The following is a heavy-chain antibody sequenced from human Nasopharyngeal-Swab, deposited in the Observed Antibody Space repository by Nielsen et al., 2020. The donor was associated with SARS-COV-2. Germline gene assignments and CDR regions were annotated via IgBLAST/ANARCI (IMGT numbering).Heavy chain of an antibody. V-gene: IGHV3-21*01. CDR1: GFTFSSYS. D-gene: IGHD5-18*01. CDR3: ARDRGVDTATFDY. Sequence: ETLSLTCAASGFTFSSYSMNWVRQAPGKGLEWVSSISSSSYIYYADSVKGRFTISRDNAKNSLYLQMNSLRAEDTAVYYCARDRGVDTATFDYWGQGTLVTVSS. J-gene: IGHJ4*02. CDR2: ISSSSYI.